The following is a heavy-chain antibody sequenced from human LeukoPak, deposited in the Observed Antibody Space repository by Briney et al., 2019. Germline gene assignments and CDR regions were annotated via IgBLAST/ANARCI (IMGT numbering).Heavy chain of an antibody. J-gene: IGHJ5*02. CDR1: GYTFTSYG. D-gene: IGHD2-2*01. V-gene: IGHV1-2*02. Sequence: ASVKVSCKASGYTFTSYGISWVRQAPGQGLEWMGWINPNSGGTNYAQKFQGRVTMTRDTSISTAYMELSRLRSDDTAVYYCAREPHGYCSSTSCYENWFDPWGQGTLVTVSS. CDR3: AREPHGYCSSTSCYENWFDP. CDR2: INPNSGGT.